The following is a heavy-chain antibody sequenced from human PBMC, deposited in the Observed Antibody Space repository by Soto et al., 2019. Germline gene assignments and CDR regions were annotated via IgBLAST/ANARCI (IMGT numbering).Heavy chain of an antibody. V-gene: IGHV1-2*04. CDR3: AREKAGGITGTTVGYYYYGMDV. CDR2: INPNSGGT. Sequence: ASVKVSCKASGYTFTGYYMHWVRQAPGQGLEWMGWINPNSGGTNYAQKFQGWVTMTRDTSISTAYMELSRLRSDDTAVYYCAREKAGGITGTTVGYYYYGMDVWGQGTTVTV. D-gene: IGHD1-7*01. J-gene: IGHJ6*02. CDR1: GYTFTGYY.